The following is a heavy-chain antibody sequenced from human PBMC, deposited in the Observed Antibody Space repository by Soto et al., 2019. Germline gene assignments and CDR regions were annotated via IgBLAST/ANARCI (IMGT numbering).Heavy chain of an antibody. CDR2: VYDSGST. CDR1: GASVINDY. J-gene: IGHJ3*01. CDR3: VRQVGATGSYSYAV. Sequence: QVQLQESGPGLVKPSETLSLTCTVTGASVINDYWNWIRQPPGKGLEWIGFVYDSGSTSYNSSLKTRLTISVDTSKNPFSLKLSSVTAADTAVYYCVRQVGATGSYSYAVWGQGTMVTVSS. D-gene: IGHD1-26*01. V-gene: IGHV4-59*02.